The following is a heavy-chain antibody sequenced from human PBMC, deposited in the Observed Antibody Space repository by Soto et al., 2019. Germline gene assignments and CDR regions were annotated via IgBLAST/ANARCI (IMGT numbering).Heavy chain of an antibody. CDR2: IRGSGDRT. CDR1: GFTFSNYA. D-gene: IGHD5-18*01. Sequence: EVQLLESGGGLVQPGGSRRLSCAASGFTFSNYAMSWLRQPPGKGLEWVSAIRGSGDRTYYADSVKGWFTISRDNSKNTLYLQMNSLRAADSAVYYCVKERSGHSYADSWGQGTLVTVSS. J-gene: IGHJ4*02. V-gene: IGHV3-23*01. CDR3: VKERSGHSYADS.